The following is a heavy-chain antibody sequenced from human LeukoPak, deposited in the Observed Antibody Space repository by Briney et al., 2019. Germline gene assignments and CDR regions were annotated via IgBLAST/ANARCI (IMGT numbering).Heavy chain of an antibody. CDR1: GFTFTHAW. V-gene: IGHV3-15*01. J-gene: IGHJ4*02. Sequence: GGSLRLSCAASGFTFTHAWMSWVRQAPGKVLEWVGRIKSETDGGTTDYAAPVKGRFTISRDDSKNTLYLQMNSLKTEDTAVYYCTTMDWSDSRSTIWGQGTLVTVSS. D-gene: IGHD2-2*01. CDR3: TTMDWSDSRSTI. CDR2: IKSETDGGTT.